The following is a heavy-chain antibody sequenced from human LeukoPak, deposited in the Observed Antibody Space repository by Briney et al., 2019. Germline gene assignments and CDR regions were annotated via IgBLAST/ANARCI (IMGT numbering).Heavy chain of an antibody. CDR3: ARDRNFAAAGYLFDY. J-gene: IGHJ4*02. V-gene: IGHV3-7*01. CDR1: GFTFSNYW. D-gene: IGHD6-13*01. Sequence: GGSLRLSCAASGFTFSNYWMSWVRQAPGKGLEWVAHIKQDGSETYYIESMKGRFTISRDNAKNSLYLQMNSLRAEDTAVYYCARDRNFAAAGYLFDYWGQGTLVTVSS. CDR2: IKQDGSET.